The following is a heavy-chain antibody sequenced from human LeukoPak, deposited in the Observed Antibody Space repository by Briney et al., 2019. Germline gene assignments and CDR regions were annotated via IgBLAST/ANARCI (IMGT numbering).Heavy chain of an antibody. V-gene: IGHV4-30-4*01. CDR3: ASGYCSSTSCHEDYYYGMDV. CDR2: IYYSGST. Sequence: SETLSLTCTVSGGSISSGDYYWSWIRQPPGKGLEWIGYIYYSGSTYYNPSLKSRVTISVDTSKNQFSLKLSSVTAADTAVYYCASGYCSSTSCHEDYYYGMDVWAKGPRSPSP. CDR1: GGSISSGDYY. D-gene: IGHD2-2*03. J-gene: IGHJ6*02.